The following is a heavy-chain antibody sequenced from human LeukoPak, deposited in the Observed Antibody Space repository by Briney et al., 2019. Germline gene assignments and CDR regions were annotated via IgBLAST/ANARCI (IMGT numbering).Heavy chain of an antibody. V-gene: IGHV3-23*01. CDR3: AKERYSSGWYAYMDV. J-gene: IGHJ6*04. CDR2: ISGSGDNT. Sequence: PGGSLRLSCAASGFTFSSYAMNWVRQAPGKGLEWVSAISGSGDNTDYADSVKGRFTISRDNSKNTLYLQMDSLRAEDTAVYYYAKERYSSGWYAYMDVWGKGTTVTVSS. D-gene: IGHD6-19*01. CDR1: GFTFSSYA.